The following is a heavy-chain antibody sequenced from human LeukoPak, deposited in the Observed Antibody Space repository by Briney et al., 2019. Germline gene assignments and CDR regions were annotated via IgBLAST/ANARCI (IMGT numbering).Heavy chain of an antibody. CDR1: GFTFSSYG. D-gene: IGHD5-24*01. CDR3: ARSVEMATITFWFDP. CDR2: IWYDGSNK. Sequence: PGRSLRLSCAASGFTFSSYGMHWVRQAPGKGLEWVAVIWYDGSNKYYADSVKGRFTISRDNSKNTLYLQMNSLRAEDTAVYYCARSVEMATITFWFDPWGQGTLVIVSS. J-gene: IGHJ5*02. V-gene: IGHV3-33*01.